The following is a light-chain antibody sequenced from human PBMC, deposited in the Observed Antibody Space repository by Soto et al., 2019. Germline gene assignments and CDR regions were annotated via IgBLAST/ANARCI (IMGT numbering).Light chain of an antibody. CDR2: GAS. Sequence: EIVLTQSPGTLSLSPGERATLSCRASQTVTSSYLAWYQQKPGQAPRLLIYGASSRATGIPDWFSGSGSGTDFTLTIIRLEPEDFAVYYCQHYGISPFTFGPGTKVEFK. V-gene: IGKV3-20*01. CDR3: QHYGISPFT. CDR1: QTVTSSY. J-gene: IGKJ3*01.